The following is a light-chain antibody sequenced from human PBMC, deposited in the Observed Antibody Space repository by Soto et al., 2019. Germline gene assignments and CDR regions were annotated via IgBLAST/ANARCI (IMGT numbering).Light chain of an antibody. J-gene: IGKJ2*01. CDR3: QQYGSSPQYT. CDR2: GSS. Sequence: EIVLTQSPGILSLSPGERATLSCRASQTVSGNYLAWYQQKPGQSPRLLIYGSSDRATGIPDRFSGSRSGTDFNLTINRVEPEDFAVYYCQQYGSSPQYTFGQGTTLEI. V-gene: IGKV3-20*01. CDR1: QTVSGNY.